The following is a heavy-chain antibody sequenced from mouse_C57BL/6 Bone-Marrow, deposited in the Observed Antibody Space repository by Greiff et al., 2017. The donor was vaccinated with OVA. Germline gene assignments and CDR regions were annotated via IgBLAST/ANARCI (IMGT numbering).Heavy chain of an antibody. J-gene: IGHJ3*01. CDR3: ARQLRLTWFAY. CDR2: INPNNGGT. V-gene: IGHV1-26*01. Sequence: EVQLQQSGPELVKPGASVKISCKASGYTFTDYYMNWVKQSHGKSLEWIGDINPNNGGTSYNQKFKGKATLTVDKSSSTAYMELRSLTSEDSAVYYGARQLRLTWFAYWGQGTLVTVSA. D-gene: IGHD3-2*02. CDR1: GYTFTDYY.